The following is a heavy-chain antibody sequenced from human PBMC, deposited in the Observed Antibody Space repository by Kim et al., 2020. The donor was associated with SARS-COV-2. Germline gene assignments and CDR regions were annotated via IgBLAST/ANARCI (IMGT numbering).Heavy chain of an antibody. J-gene: IGHJ3*01. V-gene: IGHV4-31*03. D-gene: IGHD6-19*01. Sequence: SETLSLTCTVSGGSISSGGYYWSWIRQHPGKGLEWFGYIYYSGSTYYNPSLKSRVTISVDTSKNKFSLKLSSGIAPDTAVYYCARDPNRGWRNDSFDFWG. CDR1: GGSISSGGYY. CDR2: IYYSGST. CDR3: ARDPNRGWRNDSFDF.